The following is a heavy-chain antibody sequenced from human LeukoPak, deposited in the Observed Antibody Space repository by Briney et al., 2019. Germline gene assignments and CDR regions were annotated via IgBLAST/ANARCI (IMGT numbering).Heavy chain of an antibody. CDR1: GGTFSSYA. V-gene: IGHV1-69*04. CDR2: IIPILDIV. J-gene: IGHJ4*02. D-gene: IGHD6-6*01. Sequence: SVKVSCKASGGTFSSYAFTWVRQAPGQGLEWIGRIIPILDIVNYAQKFQGRVTIAADKSTSTAYMELSSLRSEDTAVYYCAREFGSSSSFVYWGQGTLVTVSS. CDR3: AREFGSSSSFVY.